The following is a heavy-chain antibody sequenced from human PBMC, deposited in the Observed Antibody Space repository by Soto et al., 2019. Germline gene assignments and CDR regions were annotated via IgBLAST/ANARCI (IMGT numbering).Heavy chain of an antibody. D-gene: IGHD4-17*01. Sequence: QVQLVESGGGEVQPGRSLTISCAASGFTFSTYGMHWVRQTPGKGLEWVSFISYDGTNKFYSDSVKGRFTISRDNFKNTLTLQMNSLRADDTAVYSCAKDLQSYGDYDYYCYSMDVCVLGTRVTVSS. J-gene: IGHJ6*02. CDR1: GFTFSTYG. V-gene: IGHV3-30*18. CDR2: ISYDGTNK. CDR3: AKDLQSYGDYDYYCYSMDV.